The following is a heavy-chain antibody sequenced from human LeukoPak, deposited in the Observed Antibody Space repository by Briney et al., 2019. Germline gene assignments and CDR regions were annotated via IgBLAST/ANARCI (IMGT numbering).Heavy chain of an antibody. CDR2: FYSGGST. J-gene: IGHJ4*02. CDR3: ASANGGSSHYSDD. Sequence: GGSLRLSCAASEFTVSASYMSWVRQAPGRGLERVSLFYSGGSTYYAGSVKGRFTLSRDNSKNTLYLQINNPIAQDQAVYFCASANGGSSHYSDDGGQGSLVTVSA. V-gene: IGHV3-53*01. CDR1: EFTVSASY. D-gene: IGHD7-27*01.